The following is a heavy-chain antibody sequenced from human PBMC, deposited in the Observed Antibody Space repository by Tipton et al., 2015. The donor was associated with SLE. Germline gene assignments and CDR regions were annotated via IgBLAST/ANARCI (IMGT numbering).Heavy chain of an antibody. Sequence: TLSLTCTVSGGSISSYYWSWIRQPPGKGLEWIAYISYSGSTNYNPSLKSRVTISVDTSKNQFSLKLNSVTAADTAVYYCARGGRWGSVANFDNWGQGTLVTVSS. CDR2: ISYSGST. CDR3: ARGGRWGSVANFDN. J-gene: IGHJ4*02. D-gene: IGHD7-27*01. CDR1: GGSISSYY. V-gene: IGHV4-59*01.